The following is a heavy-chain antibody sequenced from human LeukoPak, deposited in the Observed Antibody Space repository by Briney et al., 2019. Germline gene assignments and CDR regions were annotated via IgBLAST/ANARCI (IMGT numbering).Heavy chain of an antibody. CDR2: LFYSGST. D-gene: IGHD3-10*01. CDR3: ATVAVIRGVTYFDY. V-gene: IGHV4-59*01. Sequence: SETLSLTCTVSGGSISSYYWSWIRKPPGKGLEWIAYLFYSGSTDYNPSLESRVTISVDTSKNQFSLKLRSVTAADTAVYYCATVAVIRGVTYFDYWGQGTLVTVSS. CDR1: GGSISSYY. J-gene: IGHJ4*02.